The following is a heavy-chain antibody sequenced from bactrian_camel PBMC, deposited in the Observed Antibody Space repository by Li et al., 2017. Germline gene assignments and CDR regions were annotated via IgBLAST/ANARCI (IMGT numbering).Heavy chain of an antibody. J-gene: IGHJ4*01. V-gene: IGHV3S53*01. CDR2: IRADGTT. Sequence: HVQLVESGGGLVQPGGSLRLSCSAGGSTWTKCAMNWYRQAAGKQREWVSAIRADGTTSYADSVKGRFTISRDNAKNMLYLDMNNLKPEDTAVYYCAAWLSYWGQGTQVTVS. D-gene: IGHD2*01. CDR3: AAWLSY. CDR1: GSTWTKCA.